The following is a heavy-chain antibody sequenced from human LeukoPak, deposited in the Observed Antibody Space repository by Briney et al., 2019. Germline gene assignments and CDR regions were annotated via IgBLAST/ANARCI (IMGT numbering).Heavy chain of an antibody. Sequence: PGGSLRLSCAASGFTFLTYSMNWVRQAPGKGLEWVSSISSTSSSYIYYADSVKGRFTISRDNSKSTLYLQMNSLRAEDTAVYYCAKDDNYIRFLSWGQGTLVTVSS. D-gene: IGHD3-16*01. CDR2: ISSTSSSYI. J-gene: IGHJ5*02. V-gene: IGHV3-21*04. CDR3: AKDDNYIRFLS. CDR1: GFTFLTYS.